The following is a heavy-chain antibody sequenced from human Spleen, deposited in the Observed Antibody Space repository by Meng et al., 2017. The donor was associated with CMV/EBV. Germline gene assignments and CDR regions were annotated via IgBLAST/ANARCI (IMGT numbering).Heavy chain of an antibody. V-gene: IGHV4-34*01. J-gene: IGHJ4*02. CDR2: INHSGST. Sequence: SETLSLTCTVYGGSFSGYYWSWLRQPPGKELEWIGEINHSGSTNYNPSLKSRVTISVDTSKNQFSLKLSSVTAADTAVYYCARAFYYDFWSGYYFDYWGQGTLVTVSS. CDR3: ARAFYYDFWSGYYFDY. D-gene: IGHD3-3*01. CDR1: GGSFSGYY.